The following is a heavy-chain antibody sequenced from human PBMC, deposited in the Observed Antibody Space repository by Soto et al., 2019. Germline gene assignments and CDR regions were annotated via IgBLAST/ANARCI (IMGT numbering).Heavy chain of an antibody. V-gene: IGHV3-23*01. CDR3: AKDRNTGYSSGSDGDY. D-gene: IGHD6-19*01. Sequence: EVQLLESGGGLVQPGGSLRLSCAASGFTFSSYAMSWVRQAPGKGLEWVSAISGRGGSTYYADSVKGRFTISRDNSKNTLYLQMNSLRAEDTAVYYCAKDRNTGYSSGSDGDYWGQGPLVTVSS. J-gene: IGHJ4*02. CDR1: GFTFSSYA. CDR2: ISGRGGST.